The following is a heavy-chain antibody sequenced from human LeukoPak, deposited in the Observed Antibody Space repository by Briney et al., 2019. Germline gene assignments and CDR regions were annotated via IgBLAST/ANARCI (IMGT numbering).Heavy chain of an antibody. J-gene: IGHJ4*02. V-gene: IGHV4-59*08. CDR1: GGSISNYY. Sequence: SETLSLTCTVSGGSISNYYWSWIRQPPGKGLEWIGYIYYDGTTKYNPSLKSRVTISVDTSKNQFSLKLSSVTAADTAVYYCARRRGDLSYFDSWGQGTLVTVSS. CDR2: IYYDGTT. D-gene: IGHD4-17*01. CDR3: ARRRGDLSYFDS.